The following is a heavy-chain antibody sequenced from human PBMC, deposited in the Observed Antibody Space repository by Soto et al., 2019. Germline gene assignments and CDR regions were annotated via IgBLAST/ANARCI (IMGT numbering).Heavy chain of an antibody. CDR3: ARVYGPKAGGAFDI. Sequence: PSETLSLTCTVSGGSISSYYWSWIRQPPGKGLEWIGYIYYSGSTNYNPSLKSRVTISVDTSKNQFSLKLSSVTAADTAVYYCARVYGPKAGGAFDIWGQGTMVT. CDR2: IYYSGST. J-gene: IGHJ3*02. CDR1: GGSISSYY. V-gene: IGHV4-59*12. D-gene: IGHD4-17*01.